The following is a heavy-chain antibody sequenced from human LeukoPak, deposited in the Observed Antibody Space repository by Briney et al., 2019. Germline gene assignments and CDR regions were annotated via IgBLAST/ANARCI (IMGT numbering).Heavy chain of an antibody. CDR2: IYPGDSNT. J-gene: IGHJ5*02. CDR3: ASTSRPLYSGSYSA. CDR1: GYSFTSYW. D-gene: IGHD1-26*01. Sequence: GESLKISCKGSGYSFTSYWIGWVRQMPGKGLEWMGIIYPGDSNTRYSPSFQGQVTISADKSISTAYLQWSSLKASDTAMYYCASTSRPLYSGSYSAWSQGTLVTVSS. V-gene: IGHV5-51*01.